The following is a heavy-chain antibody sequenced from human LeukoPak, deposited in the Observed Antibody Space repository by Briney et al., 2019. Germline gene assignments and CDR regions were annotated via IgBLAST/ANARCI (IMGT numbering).Heavy chain of an antibody. CDR3: ARDRAVVVVPAADAFDI. D-gene: IGHD2-2*01. CDR2: INPNSGGT. V-gene: IGHV1-2*02. CDR1: GYTFTGYY. Sequence: GASVKVSCKASGYTFTGYYVHWVRQAPGQGLEWMGWINPNSGGTNYAQKFQGRVTMTRDTSISTAYMELSRLRSDDTAVYYCARDRAVVVVPAADAFDIWGQGTMVTVSS. J-gene: IGHJ3*02.